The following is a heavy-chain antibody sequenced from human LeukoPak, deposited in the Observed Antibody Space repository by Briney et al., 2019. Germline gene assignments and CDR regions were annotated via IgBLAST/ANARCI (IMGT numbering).Heavy chain of an antibody. CDR2: IKQDGSEK. CDR1: GFTFSSYW. J-gene: IGHJ4*02. V-gene: IGHV3-7*01. D-gene: IGHD4-17*01. Sequence: GGSLRLSCAASGFTFSSYWMSWVRQAPGKGLEWVANIKQDGSEKYYVDSVKGRFTISRDNAKNSLYLQMNSLRAEDTVVYYCARGLAMVTTAYFDYWGQGTLVTVSS. CDR3: ARGLAMVTTAYFDY.